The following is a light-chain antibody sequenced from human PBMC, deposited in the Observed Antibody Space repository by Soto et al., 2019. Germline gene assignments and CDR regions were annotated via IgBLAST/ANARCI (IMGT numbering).Light chain of an antibody. CDR1: SSDVGSYNL. V-gene: IGLV2-23*02. CDR2: EVS. J-gene: IGLJ1*01. CDR3: CSYAGSSTFLYV. Sequence: ALTQPASVSGSPGQSITNSCTGTSSDVGSYNLVSWYQQHPGKAPKLMIYEVSKRPSGVSNRFSGSKSGNMASLTISGLQAEDEADYYCCSYAGSSTFLYVFGTGTKVTV.